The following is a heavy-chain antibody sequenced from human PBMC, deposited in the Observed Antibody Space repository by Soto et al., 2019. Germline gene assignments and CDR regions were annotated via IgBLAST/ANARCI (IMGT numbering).Heavy chain of an antibody. D-gene: IGHD1-7*01. CDR3: ARDREYNWNYNWFDP. CDR1: GYTFTSYG. V-gene: IGHV1-18*01. CDR2: ISTYNGNT. J-gene: IGHJ5*02. Sequence: ASVKVSCKASGYTFTSYGISWVRQAPGQGLEWMGWISTYNGNTNFTQKLQGRVTMTTDTSTSTAYMELRSLRPDGTAVYYCARDREYNWNYNWFDPWGQGTLVTAPQ.